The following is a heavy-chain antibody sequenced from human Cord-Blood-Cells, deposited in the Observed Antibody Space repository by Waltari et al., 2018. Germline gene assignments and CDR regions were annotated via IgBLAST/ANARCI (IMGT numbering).Heavy chain of an antibody. CDR2: IYTSGST. CDR1: GGSISSYY. V-gene: IGHV4-4*07. D-gene: IGHD3-10*01. CDR3: ARVVYYGSGSFRSYYYYMDV. J-gene: IGHJ6*03. Sequence: QVQLQESGPGLVKPSETLSLTCTVPGGSISSYYWSWIRQPAGKGLEWIGRIYTSGSTNYNPSLKSRVTMSVDTSKNQFSLKLSSVTAADTAVYYCARVVYYGSGSFRSYYYYMDVWGKGTTVTVSS.